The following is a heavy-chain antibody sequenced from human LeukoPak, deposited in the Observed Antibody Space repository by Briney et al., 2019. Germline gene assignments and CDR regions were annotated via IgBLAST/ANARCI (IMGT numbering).Heavy chain of an antibody. CDR2: ISSSSSYI. CDR1: GFTFSSYS. V-gene: IGHV3-21*01. D-gene: IGHD4-17*01. J-gene: IGHJ4*02. CDR3: ARDLAVNAFDY. Sequence: GGPLRLSCAASGFTFSSYSMNWVRQAPGKGLEWVSSISSSSSYIYYADSVKGRFTISRDNAKNSLYLQMNSLRAEDTAVYYCARDLAVNAFDYWGQGTLVTVSS.